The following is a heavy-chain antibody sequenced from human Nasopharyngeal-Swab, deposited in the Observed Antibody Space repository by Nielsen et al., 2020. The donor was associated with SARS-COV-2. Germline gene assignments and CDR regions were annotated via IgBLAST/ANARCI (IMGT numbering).Heavy chain of an antibody. J-gene: IGHJ4*02. Sequence: GESLKISCAASGFTFSFYWIHWVRQAPGKGLVYVAGINADGRDKRYADSVKGRFTNSRDNAKSTAFLEMNSLSADETAVYYCTRGSNLVVGVADYWGQGTLVTLSS. CDR3: TRGSNLVVGVADY. D-gene: IGHD2-15*01. CDR2: INADGRDK. V-gene: IGHV3-74*01. CDR1: GFTFSFYW.